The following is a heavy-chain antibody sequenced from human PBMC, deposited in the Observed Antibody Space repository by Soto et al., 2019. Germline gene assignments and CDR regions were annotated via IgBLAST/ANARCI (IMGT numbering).Heavy chain of an antibody. Sequence: QVQLVQSGAEVKKPGSSVKVSCKTSGGTFTNYAISWVRQAPGQGLEWMGGIIPIFETANYAQKFQGRVTITADESTSTAYMELRSLRSEDTAVYYCARDRDPEYFSFGLDVWGQGTTVTVSS. CDR3: ARDRDPEYFSFGLDV. V-gene: IGHV1-69*01. CDR2: IIPIFETA. CDR1: GGTFTNYA. J-gene: IGHJ6*02.